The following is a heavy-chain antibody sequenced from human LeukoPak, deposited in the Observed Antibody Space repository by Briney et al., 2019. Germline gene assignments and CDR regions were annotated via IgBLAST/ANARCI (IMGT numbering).Heavy chain of an antibody. D-gene: IGHD3-10*01. V-gene: IGHV4-4*09. J-gene: IGHJ5*02. Sequence: SETLSLTRTVSGGSVSSYYWSWIRQPPGKGLEWIGYIYTRGKTNSNPSLKGRVTISGDTSKNQFSLKLSSVTAADTAVYYCARHLHSDGSGSYLNWLDPWGQGILVTVSS. CDR3: ARHLHSDGSGSYLNWLDP. CDR1: GGSVSSYY. CDR2: IYTRGKT.